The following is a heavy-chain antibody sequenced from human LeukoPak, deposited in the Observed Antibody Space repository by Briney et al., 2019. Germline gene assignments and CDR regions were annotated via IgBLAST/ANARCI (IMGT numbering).Heavy chain of an antibody. J-gene: IGHJ4*02. D-gene: IGHD3-10*01. CDR2: IYNSAST. CDR3: ARVGLWSGELIYFDY. Sequence: PSETLSLTCTVSGASISSYYWSWIRQPAGKGLEWIGRIYNSASTNYNPSLKSRVTMSVDTSNNQFSLKLSSMTAADTAVYYCARVGLWSGELIYFDYWGQGTLVTVSS. V-gene: IGHV4-4*07. CDR1: GASISSYY.